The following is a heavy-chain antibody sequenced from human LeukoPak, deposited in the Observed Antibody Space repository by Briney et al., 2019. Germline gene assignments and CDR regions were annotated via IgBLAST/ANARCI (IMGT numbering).Heavy chain of an antibody. V-gene: IGHV4-30-4*08. Sequence: SETLSLTRTVSGGSISSGDYYWSWIRQPPGKGLEWIGYIYYSGSTYYNPSLKSRVTISVDTSKNQFSLKLSSVTAADTAVYYCARDASYTLFDLWGRGTLVTVSS. CDR3: ARDASYTLFDL. CDR1: GGSISSGDYY. J-gene: IGHJ2*01. CDR2: IYYSGST. D-gene: IGHD3-16*01.